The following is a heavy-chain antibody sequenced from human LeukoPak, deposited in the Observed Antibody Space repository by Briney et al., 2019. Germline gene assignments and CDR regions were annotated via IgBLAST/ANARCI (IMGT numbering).Heavy chain of an antibody. J-gene: IGHJ4*02. Sequence: PGGSLRLSCAASGFTFSDYDMSWLRQAPGKGLEWVSDISSSGSTIYYADSVKGRFTISSDNAKNSLYLQMNSLRAEDTAVYYCARRGSGYNSIKWELDYWGQGTLVTVSS. V-gene: IGHV3-11*01. CDR3: ARRGSGYNSIKWELDY. D-gene: IGHD1-26*01. CDR1: GFTFSDYD. CDR2: ISSSGSTI.